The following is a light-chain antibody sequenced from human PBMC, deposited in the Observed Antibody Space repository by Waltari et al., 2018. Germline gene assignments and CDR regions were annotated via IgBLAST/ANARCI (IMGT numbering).Light chain of an antibody. J-gene: IGKJ3*01. Sequence: DIVMIQSPDSLTVSLAERATINCNSSQNVVNSANNKISLAWYQQKPGQSPQLLIYWASHRESGVPDRFSGSGSATDFTLTISSLQAEDVAVYYCQQYYRVPFTFGPGTRVEIK. CDR1: QNVVNSANNKIS. CDR2: WAS. V-gene: IGKV4-1*01. CDR3: QQYYRVPFT.